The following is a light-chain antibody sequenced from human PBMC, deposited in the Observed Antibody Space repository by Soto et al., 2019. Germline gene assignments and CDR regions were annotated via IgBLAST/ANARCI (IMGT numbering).Light chain of an antibody. Sequence: QSVLTQPRSVSGSPGQSVTISCTGTTSDVGSYNYVSWYQQHPDKVPKLVIYDVNRRPSGVPDRFSGSKSGNTASLTISGLQTEDEGDYYCCSYAGSYSWVFGGGTKVTVL. CDR3: CSYAGSYSWV. CDR2: DVN. J-gene: IGLJ3*02. CDR1: TSDVGSYNY. V-gene: IGLV2-11*01.